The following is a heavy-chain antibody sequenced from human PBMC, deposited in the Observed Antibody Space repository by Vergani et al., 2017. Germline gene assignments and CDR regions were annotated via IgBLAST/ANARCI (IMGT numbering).Heavy chain of an antibody. CDR1: GFTFSSYS. CDR3: ARIPLRFLGGPSPVGYFDY. CDR2: ISSSSSYI. D-gene: IGHD3-3*01. Sequence: EVQLVESGGGLVKPGGSLRLSCAASGFTFSSYSMNWVRQAPGKGLEWVSSISSSSSYIYYADSVKGRFTISRDNAKNSLYLQMNSLRAEDTAVYYCARIPLRFLGGPSPVGYFDYWGQGTLVTVSS. V-gene: IGHV3-21*01. J-gene: IGHJ4*02.